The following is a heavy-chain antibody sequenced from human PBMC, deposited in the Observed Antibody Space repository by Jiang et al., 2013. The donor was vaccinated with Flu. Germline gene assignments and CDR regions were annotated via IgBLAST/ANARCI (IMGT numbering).Heavy chain of an antibody. V-gene: IGHV5-51*01. CDR3: ARGSSSWPRFDAFDI. Sequence: VKKPGESLKISCKGSGYSFTSYWIGWVRQMPGKGLEWMGIIYPGDSDTRYSPSFQGQVTISADKSISTAYLQWSSLKASDTAMYYCARGSSSWPRFDAFDIWGQGTMVTVSS. J-gene: IGHJ3*02. CDR1: GYSFTSYW. CDR2: IYPGDSDT. D-gene: IGHD6-13*01.